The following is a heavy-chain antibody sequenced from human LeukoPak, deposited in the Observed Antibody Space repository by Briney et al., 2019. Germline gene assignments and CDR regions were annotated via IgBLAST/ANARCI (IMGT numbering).Heavy chain of an antibody. CDR2: NKSKTDGGTT. J-gene: IGHJ5*02. D-gene: IGHD6-6*01. CDR1: GFTFSSYT. CDR3: TTESSSSYWDDWFDP. Sequence: GGSLRLSCAASGFTFSSYTMSWVRQAPGKGLEWVGRNKSKTDGGTTDYAAPVKGRFTISRDDSKNTLYLQMNSLKTEDTAVYYCTTESSSSYWDDWFDPWGQGTLVTVSS. V-gene: IGHV3-15*01.